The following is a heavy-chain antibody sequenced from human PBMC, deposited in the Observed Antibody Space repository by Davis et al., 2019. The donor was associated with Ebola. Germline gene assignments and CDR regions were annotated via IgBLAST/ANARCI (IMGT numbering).Heavy chain of an antibody. D-gene: IGHD4-11*01. Sequence: ASVKVSCKASGYTFTDYNIHWMRQAPGQGLEWVGRVILKSGATNYAQKFQGRVTMTRDTSISTVYMELSSLRYDDTADYYCARGHNYAHEYWGQGTLVTVSS. CDR3: ARGHNYAHEY. CDR2: VILKSGAT. V-gene: IGHV1-2*06. J-gene: IGHJ4*02. CDR1: GYTFTDYN.